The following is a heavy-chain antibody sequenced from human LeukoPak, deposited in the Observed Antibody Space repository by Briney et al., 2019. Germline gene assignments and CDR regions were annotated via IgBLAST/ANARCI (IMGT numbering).Heavy chain of an antibody. J-gene: IGHJ4*02. Sequence: GGSLRLSCAASGFTFSSCEMNWVRQAPGKGLEWVSYISSSGSTIYYADSVKGRFTISRDNAKNSLYLQMNSLRVEDTAVYYCAKRSLTVGNMAFDYWGQGTLVTVSS. V-gene: IGHV3-48*03. CDR1: GFTFSSCE. CDR3: AKRSLTVGNMAFDY. CDR2: ISSSGSTI. D-gene: IGHD3-16*01.